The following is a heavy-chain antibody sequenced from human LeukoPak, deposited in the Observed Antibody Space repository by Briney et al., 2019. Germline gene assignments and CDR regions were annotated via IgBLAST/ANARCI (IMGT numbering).Heavy chain of an antibody. V-gene: IGHV1-18*01. J-gene: IGHJ5*02. Sequence: ASVKVSCKASGYTFTSYGISWVRQAPGQGLEWMGWISAYNGNTNYAQKLQGRVTMTTDTSMSTAYMELRSLRSDDTAVYSCAGDKGYRSSWYSPNWFDPWGQGTLVTVSS. D-gene: IGHD6-13*01. CDR3: AGDKGYRSSWYSPNWFDP. CDR1: GYTFTSYG. CDR2: ISAYNGNT.